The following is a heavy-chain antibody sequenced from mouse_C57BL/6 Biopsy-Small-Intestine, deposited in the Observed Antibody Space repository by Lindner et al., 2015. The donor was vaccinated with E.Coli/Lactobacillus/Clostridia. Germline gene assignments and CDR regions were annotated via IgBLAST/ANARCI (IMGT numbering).Heavy chain of an antibody. D-gene: IGHD2-3*01. Sequence: VQLQESGPGLVAPSQSLSLTCTVSGFSLTSFGVDWVRQSPGKGLEWLGVIWTNGRTNYNSALKSRPSISKDNSKSQVFLKMDSLQTDDTAIYYCASARGDGSFAFWGQGTLVTVSA. CDR1: GFSLTSFG. CDR3: ASARGDGSFAF. J-gene: IGHJ3*01. CDR2: IWTNGRT. V-gene: IGHV2-6*01.